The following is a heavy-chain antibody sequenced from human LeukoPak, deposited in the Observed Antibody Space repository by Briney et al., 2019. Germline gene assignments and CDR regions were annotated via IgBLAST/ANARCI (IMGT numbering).Heavy chain of an antibody. CDR1: GYTFTGYY. Sequence: ASVKVSCKASGYTFTGYYMHWVRQAPGQGLEWMGWINPNSGGTNYAQKFQGRVTMTRDTSISTAYMELSRLRSDDTAVYYCARDIPHYDSSGYSDYWGQGTLVTVSS. CDR2: INPNSGGT. CDR3: ARDIPHYDSSGYSDY. V-gene: IGHV1-2*02. D-gene: IGHD3-22*01. J-gene: IGHJ4*02.